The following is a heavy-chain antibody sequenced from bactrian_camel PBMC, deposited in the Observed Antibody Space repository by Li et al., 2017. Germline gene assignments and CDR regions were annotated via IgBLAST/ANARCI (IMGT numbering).Heavy chain of an antibody. J-gene: IGHJ6*01. V-gene: IGHV3S40*01. Sequence: VQLVESGGVLVQPGESLRLSCVASGFRFNTYDMNWVRQAPGKGLEWVSGINSGGGSTYYTDSVKGRFTISRDNANKILYLQMNNLRPKTRPCIIVRQKGSRHRQTTVQGLGVIPTIGLTLVIGARGPRSPSP. D-gene: IGHD3*01. CDR2: INSGGGST. CDR1: GFRFNTYD. CDR3: RQKGSRHRQTTVQGLGVIPTIGLTLV.